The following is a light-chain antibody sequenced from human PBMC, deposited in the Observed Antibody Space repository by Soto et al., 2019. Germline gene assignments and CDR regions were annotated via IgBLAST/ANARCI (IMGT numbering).Light chain of an antibody. V-gene: IGKV2-30*02. J-gene: IGKJ1*01. CDR1: QSLMHSDGNTY. CDR3: MQGTHWPWT. Sequence: DVVMTQSPLSLPVTLGQPASISCRSSQSLMHSDGNTYLNWFQQRPGQSPRRLIYEVSDRDSGVPDRFSGSGSGADFTLKISRVEAEDVGVYSCMQGTHWPWTFGQGTEVEIK. CDR2: EVS.